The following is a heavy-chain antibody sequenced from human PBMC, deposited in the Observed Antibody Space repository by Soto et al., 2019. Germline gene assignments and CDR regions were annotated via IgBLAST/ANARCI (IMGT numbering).Heavy chain of an antibody. J-gene: IGHJ4*02. V-gene: IGHV3-30*18. CDR1: GFTFSDDA. CDR2: VSHDGRNT. Sequence: PGGSLSLSCAASGFTFSDDAMHWVRQAPGKGLEWVAVVSHDGRNTHYEDSVKGRFTISRESSKNPVSLEMTSLRAEDTAVYYCAKGGRQSLLTSDFNDWGQGVLVTVSS. D-gene: IGHD6-19*01. CDR3: AKGGRQSLLTSDFND.